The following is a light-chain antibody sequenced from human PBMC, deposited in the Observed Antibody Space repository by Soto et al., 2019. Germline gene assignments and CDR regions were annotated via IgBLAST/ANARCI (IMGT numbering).Light chain of an antibody. CDR1: QSVSSNF. V-gene: IGKV3-20*01. CDR3: RQYGWSLGSA. J-gene: IGKJ4*01. CDR2: GPS. Sequence: EIVLTQSPGTLSFSPGERATLSCRASQSVSSNFLAWHQEKAGQAPRLLIYGPSSRATGIPDRFSGSASGADFTHSVSRLEPEDSAVYYCRQYGWSLGSAFGGSTEVEIK.